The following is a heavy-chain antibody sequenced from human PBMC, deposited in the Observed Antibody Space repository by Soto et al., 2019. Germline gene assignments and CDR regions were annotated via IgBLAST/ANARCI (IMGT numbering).Heavy chain of an antibody. J-gene: IGHJ4*02. D-gene: IGHD1-26*01. CDR2: ISSGSSFI. CDR3: ASPGNY. Sequence: EVQLVESGGSLVKPGGSLRLSCAASGFTFSSYSMNWVRQAPGKGLEWVSSISSGSSFIYYADSVKGRFTISRDNAKNSLYLQMNSLRAEDTAVYYCASPGNYWGQGTLVTVSS. CDR1: GFTFSSYS. V-gene: IGHV3-21*01.